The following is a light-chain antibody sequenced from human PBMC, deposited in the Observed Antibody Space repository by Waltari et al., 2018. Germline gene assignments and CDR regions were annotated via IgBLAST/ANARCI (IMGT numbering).Light chain of an antibody. CDR2: RDN. J-gene: IGLJ7*01. V-gene: IGLV3-9*01. CDR1: KMGAKS. CDR3: QVRDSNTAV. Sequence: SYDLTQPLSVSVALGQTARITCGGNKMGAKSVHWYQQKPGQAPLLVIYRDNTRPSRIPERFSGSNSENTATLTISGAQAADEADYYCQVRDSNTAVFGGGTHLTVL.